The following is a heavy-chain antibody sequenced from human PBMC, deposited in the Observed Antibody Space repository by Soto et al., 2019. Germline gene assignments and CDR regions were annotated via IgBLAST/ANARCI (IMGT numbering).Heavy chain of an antibody. J-gene: IGHJ4*02. CDR1: GFTFSSYA. D-gene: IGHD3-22*01. CDR2: ISGSGGST. CDR3: ANKYYDSSGYYAPLDY. Sequence: GGSLRLSCAASGFTFSSYAMSWVRQAPGKGLEWVSAISGSGGSTYYADSVKGRFTISRDNSKNTLYLQMNSLRAEDTAIYYCANKYYDSSGYYAPLDYWGQGTLVTVSS. V-gene: IGHV3-23*01.